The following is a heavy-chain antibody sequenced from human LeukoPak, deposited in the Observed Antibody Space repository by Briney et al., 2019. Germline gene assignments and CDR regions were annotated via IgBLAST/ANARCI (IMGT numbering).Heavy chain of an antibody. CDR3: ARRPTLYYDFWSGYYSSYYFDY. CDR1: GYTFTGYY. CDR2: INPNSDGT. V-gene: IGHV1-2*04. J-gene: IGHJ4*02. Sequence: GASVKVSCKASGYTFTGYYMHWVRQAPGQGLEWMGWINPNSDGTNYAQKFQGWVTMTRDTSISTAYMELSRLRSDDTAVYYCARRPTLYYDFWSGYYSSYYFDYWGQGTLVIVSS. D-gene: IGHD3-3*01.